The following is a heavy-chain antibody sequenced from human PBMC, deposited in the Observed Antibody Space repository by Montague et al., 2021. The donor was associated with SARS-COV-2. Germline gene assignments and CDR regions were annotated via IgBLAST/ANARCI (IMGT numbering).Heavy chain of an antibody. CDR1: GFTFSSYW. Sequence: SLRLSCAASGFTFSSYWMHWVRQAPGKGLVWVSRINSDGSSTSYADSVKGRFTISRDNAKNTLYLQMNSLRAEDTAVYYCAREGPVTIYYFDYWGQGPLVTVSS. CDR2: INSDGSST. D-gene: IGHD5-18*01. J-gene: IGHJ4*02. V-gene: IGHV3-74*01. CDR3: AREGPVTIYYFDY.